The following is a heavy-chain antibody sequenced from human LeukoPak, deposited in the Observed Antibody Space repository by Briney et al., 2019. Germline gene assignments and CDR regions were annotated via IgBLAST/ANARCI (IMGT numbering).Heavy chain of an antibody. CDR1: GGSISSYY. CDR2: IYYSGST. CDR3: ARHSGTYPHYFDY. V-gene: IGHV4-59*08. Sequence: SETLSLTCSVSGGSISSYYWSWIRQPPGKGLEWIGFIYYSGSTHYNPSLKSRVTMSVDTSNNQFSLKLSSVTAADTAIYYCARHSGTYPHYFDYWGQGTLVTVSS. D-gene: IGHD1-26*01. J-gene: IGHJ4*02.